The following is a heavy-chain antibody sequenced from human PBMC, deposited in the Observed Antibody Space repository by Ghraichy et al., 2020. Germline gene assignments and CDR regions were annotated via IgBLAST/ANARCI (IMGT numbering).Heavy chain of an antibody. Sequence: LSLTCTASGFTFSSYNMNWVRQAPGKGLEWVSYISSSGSTIYYADSVKGRFTISRDTAKNSLYLQMNSLRDEDSAVYFCARDSYCTGGTCYSWSHTFDMWGQGTMVTVSS. J-gene: IGHJ3*02. CDR3: ARDSYCTGGTCYSWSHTFDM. D-gene: IGHD2-15*01. V-gene: IGHV3-48*02. CDR1: GFTFSSYN. CDR2: ISSSGSTI.